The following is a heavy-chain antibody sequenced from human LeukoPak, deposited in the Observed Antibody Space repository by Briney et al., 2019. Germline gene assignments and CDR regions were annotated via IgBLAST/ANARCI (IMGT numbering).Heavy chain of an antibody. CDR3: ARGDRGGAYYYYYYYMDV. J-gene: IGHJ6*03. V-gene: IGHV4-34*01. CDR2: INHSGST. CDR1: GGSFSGYY. D-gene: IGHD3-10*01. Sequence: SETLSLTCAVYGGSFSGYYWSWIRQPPGKGLEWIGEINHSGSTNYNPSLKSRVTISVDTSKNQFSLKLSSVTAADTAVYYCARGDRGGAYYYYYYYMDVWGKGTTVTVSS.